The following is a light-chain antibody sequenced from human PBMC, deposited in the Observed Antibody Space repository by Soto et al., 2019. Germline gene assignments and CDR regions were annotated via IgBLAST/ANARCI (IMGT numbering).Light chain of an antibody. CDR2: AAS. J-gene: IGKJ4*01. CDR3: QRSFSTPLT. V-gene: IGKV1-39*01. Sequence: DIQMTQSPSSLSASVGDRVTITCRASQSISSYLHWYQQKPGKAPKLLSYAASSLQSGVTSRFSGSGSGTDFTLTISSLQPEDFATYYCQRSFSTPLTFGGGTKVEIK. CDR1: QSISSY.